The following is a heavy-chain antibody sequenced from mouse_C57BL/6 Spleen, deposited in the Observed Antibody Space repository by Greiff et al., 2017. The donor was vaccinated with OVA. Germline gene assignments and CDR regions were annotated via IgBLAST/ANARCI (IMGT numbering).Heavy chain of an antibody. D-gene: IGHD1-1*01. CDR3: ARGGGGLLRSLDV. V-gene: IGHV1-19*01. CDR1: GYTFTDYY. CDR2: INPYNGGT. J-gene: IGHJ1*03. Sequence: EVQLQQSGPVLVKPGASVKMSCKASGYTFTDYYMNWVKQSHGKSLEWIGVINPYNGGTSYNQKFKGKATLTVDKSSSTAYMELNSLTSEDSAVYYCARGGGGLLRSLDVWGTGTTVTVSS.